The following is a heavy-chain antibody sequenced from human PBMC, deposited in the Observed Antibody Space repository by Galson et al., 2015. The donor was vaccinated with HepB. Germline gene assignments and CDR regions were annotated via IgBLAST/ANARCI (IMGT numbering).Heavy chain of an antibody. CDR2: IWYDESYN. CDR3: GKVAILGAIPHYFDY. D-gene: IGHD3-16*01. CDR1: GYTFSSYL. V-gene: IGHV3-33*03. J-gene: IGHJ4*02. Sequence: SLRLSCAASGYTFSSYLMHWVRQAPGKGLEWVVVIWYDESYNFYEDSLEGRFTVSRDNSKNSLYLQMDSLRFEDTAIYYCGKVAILGAIPHYFDYWGQGTLVSVSS.